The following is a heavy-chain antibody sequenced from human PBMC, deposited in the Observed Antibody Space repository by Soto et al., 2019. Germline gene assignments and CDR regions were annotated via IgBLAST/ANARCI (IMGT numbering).Heavy chain of an antibody. D-gene: IGHD3-3*01. CDR1: GFTFSNAW. CDR2: IKSKTDGGTT. V-gene: IGHV3-15*01. J-gene: IGHJ6*02. CDR3: TTDAQYYDFWSGYYYYGMDV. Sequence: KTGGSLRLSCAASGFTFSNAWMSWVRQAPGKGLEWVGRIKSKTDGGTTDYAAPVKGRFTISRDDSKNTLYLQMNSLKTEDTAVYYCTTDAQYYDFWSGYYYYGMDVWGQGTTVTVSS.